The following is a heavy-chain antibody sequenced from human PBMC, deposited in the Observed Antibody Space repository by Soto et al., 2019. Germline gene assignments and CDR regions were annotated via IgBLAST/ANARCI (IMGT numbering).Heavy chain of an antibody. J-gene: IGHJ4*02. CDR2: ISYDEINK. V-gene: IGHV3-30*18. CDR1: GFTFSSYG. Sequence: QVQLVESGGGVVQPGRSLRLSCAASGFTFSSYGMYWVRQAPGKGLEWVAIISYDEINKYYADSVKGRFTISRDNSKNTLYLQMNSLRAEDTAVYYCAKSVYNWNDGFFDYWGQGTLVTVSS. CDR3: AKSVYNWNDGFFDY. D-gene: IGHD1-1*01.